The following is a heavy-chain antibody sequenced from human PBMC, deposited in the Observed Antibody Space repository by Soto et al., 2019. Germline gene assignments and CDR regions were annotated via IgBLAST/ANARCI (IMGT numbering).Heavy chain of an antibody. J-gene: IGHJ5*02. CDR1: GGSISSYY. V-gene: IGHV4-59*01. Sequence: SETLSLTCTVSGGSISSYYWSWIRQPPGKGLEWIGYIYYSGSTNYNPSLKSRVTISVDTSKNQFSLKLSSVTAADTAVYYCARHYDFWSGSPFDPWGQGTLVTVSS. D-gene: IGHD3-3*01. CDR3: ARHYDFWSGSPFDP. CDR2: IYYSGST.